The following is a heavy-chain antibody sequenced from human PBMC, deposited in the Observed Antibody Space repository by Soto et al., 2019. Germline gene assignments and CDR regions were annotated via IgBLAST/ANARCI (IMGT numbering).Heavy chain of an antibody. V-gene: IGHV3-23*01. Sequence: GGSLRLSCAASGFIFENFGLSWVRQAPGKGLEWISSISGSGFKKYYADSVKGRFTISRDNSKSTVYLELNNLSAEDTAVYHCAKNQGVELVPLATVDWFDPWGQGSVVT. CDR3: AKNQGVELVPLATVDWFDP. CDR2: ISGSGFKK. J-gene: IGHJ5*02. CDR1: GFIFENFG. D-gene: IGHD1-26*01.